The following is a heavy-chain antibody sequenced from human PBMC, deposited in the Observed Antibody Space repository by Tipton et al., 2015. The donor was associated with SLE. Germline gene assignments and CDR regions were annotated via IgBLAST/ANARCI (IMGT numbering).Heavy chain of an antibody. CDR3: ARDAHREYSGYDDIYYYYGMDV. CDR1: GGSISSYY. D-gene: IGHD5-12*01. V-gene: IGHV4-59*01. Sequence: TLSLTCTVSGGSISSYYWSWIRQPPGKGLEWIGYIYYGGSTNYNPSLKSRVTISVDTSKNQFSLKLSSVTAADTAVYYCARDAHREYSGYDDIYYYYGMDVWGQGTTVTVSS. J-gene: IGHJ6*02. CDR2: IYYGGST.